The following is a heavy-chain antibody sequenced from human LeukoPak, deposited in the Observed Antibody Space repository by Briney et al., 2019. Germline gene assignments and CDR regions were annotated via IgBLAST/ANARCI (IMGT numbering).Heavy chain of an antibody. CDR2: INHSGST. J-gene: IGHJ4*02. CDR3: ARVGGSGWYRNFDY. D-gene: IGHD6-19*01. CDR1: GGSFSGYY. V-gene: IGHV4-34*01. Sequence: PSETLSLTXAVYGGSFSGYYWSWIRQPPGKGLEWIGEINHSGSTNYNPSLKSRVTISVDTSKNQFSLKLSSVTAADTAVYYCARVGGSGWYRNFDYWGQGTLVTVSS.